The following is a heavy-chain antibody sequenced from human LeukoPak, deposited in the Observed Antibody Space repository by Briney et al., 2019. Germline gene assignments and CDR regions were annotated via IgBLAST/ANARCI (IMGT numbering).Heavy chain of an antibody. Sequence: GASVKVSCKASGYTFTSYYMHWVRQAPGPGLEWMGIINPSGGSTSYAQKFQGRVTMTRDTSTSTVYMELSSLRSEDTAVYYCARDLPHCSGGSCYASYYFDYWGQGTLVTVSS. CDR1: GYTFTSYY. CDR2: INPSGGST. J-gene: IGHJ4*02. CDR3: ARDLPHCSGGSCYASYYFDY. V-gene: IGHV1-46*01. D-gene: IGHD2-15*01.